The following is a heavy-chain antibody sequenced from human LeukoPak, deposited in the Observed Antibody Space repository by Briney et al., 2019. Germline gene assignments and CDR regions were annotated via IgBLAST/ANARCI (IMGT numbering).Heavy chain of an antibody. CDR2: FDPEDGET. CDR3: ATDHHDYGDYARWIPGGFDY. V-gene: IGHV1-24*01. D-gene: IGHD4-17*01. Sequence: GASVKVSCKVSGYTLTELSMHWVRQAPGKGLEWMGGFDPEDGETIYAQKFQGRVTMTEDTSTDTAYMELSSLRSEDTAVYYCATDHHDYGDYARWIPGGFDYWGQGTLVTVSS. J-gene: IGHJ4*02. CDR1: GYTLTELS.